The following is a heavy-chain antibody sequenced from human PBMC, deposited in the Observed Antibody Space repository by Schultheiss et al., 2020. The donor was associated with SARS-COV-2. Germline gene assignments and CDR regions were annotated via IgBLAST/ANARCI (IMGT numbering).Heavy chain of an antibody. CDR1: GGSISSSSYY. V-gene: IGHV4-39*01. CDR3: ARSDWSWFDP. CDR2: IYYSGST. Sequence: SETLSLTCTVSGGSISSSSYYWGWIRQPPGKGLEWIGYIYYSGSTYYNPSLKSRVTISVDTSKNQFSLKLSSVTAADTAVYYCARSDWSWFDPWGQGTLVTVSS. J-gene: IGHJ5*02. D-gene: IGHD3-3*01.